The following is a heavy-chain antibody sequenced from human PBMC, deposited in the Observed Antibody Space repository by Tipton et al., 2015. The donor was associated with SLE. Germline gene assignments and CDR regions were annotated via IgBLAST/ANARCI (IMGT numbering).Heavy chain of an antibody. CDR2: IYTSGST. D-gene: IGHD6-13*01. CDR1: GYSISSGYY. V-gene: IGHV4-38-2*01. CDR3: AGQQLPSVRAFDI. Sequence: TLSLTCAVSGYSISSGYYWGWIRQPPGKGLEWIGYIYTSGSTNYNPSLKSRVTISVDTSKNQFSLKLSSVTAADTAVYYCAGQQLPSVRAFDIWGQGTMVTVSS. J-gene: IGHJ3*02.